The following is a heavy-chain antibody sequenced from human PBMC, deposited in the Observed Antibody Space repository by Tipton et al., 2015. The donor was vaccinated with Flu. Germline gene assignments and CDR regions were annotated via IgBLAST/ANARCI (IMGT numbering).Heavy chain of an antibody. CDR1: GYTFTGYY. Sequence: QVQLVQSGAEVKKPGASVKVSCKASGYTFTGYYMHWVRQAPGQGLEWMGWINPNSGGANYAQKFQGRVTMTRDTSISTAYMELSRVRSDDTAVYYWANLSDNGGNSDDYWGQGTLVPVSS. CDR2: INPNSGGA. V-gene: IGHV1-2*02. J-gene: IGHJ4*02. D-gene: IGHD4-23*01. CDR3: ANLSDNGGNSDDY.